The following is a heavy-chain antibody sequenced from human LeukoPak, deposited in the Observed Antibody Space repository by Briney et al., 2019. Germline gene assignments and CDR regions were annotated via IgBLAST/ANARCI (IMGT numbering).Heavy chain of an antibody. V-gene: IGHV4-59*01. D-gene: IGHD4-17*01. CDR3: ARGVYGAYFDL. CDR2: RESNGYT. J-gene: IGHJ4*02. CDR1: GGSLSGYY. Sequence: SETLSLTCSFSGGSLSGYYWSWLRQPPGKGLEWIAYRESNGYTEYYPSLMSRVKISLDTSKNQLSLKLTSVTAADTAVYYCARGVYGAYFDLWGQGTLVTVSS.